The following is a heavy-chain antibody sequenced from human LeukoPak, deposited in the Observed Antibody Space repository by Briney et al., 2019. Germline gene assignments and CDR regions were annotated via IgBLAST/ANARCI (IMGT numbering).Heavy chain of an antibody. J-gene: IGHJ4*02. CDR2: INKDGSEK. CDR3: ARDPVQDFDF. CDR1: GFTFSSYS. Sequence: RGSLRLSCAASGFTFSSYSMNWVRQAPGKGLEWVANINKDGSEKQYVDSVKGRFTISRDNPKNSVYLQMSSLRVEDSAVYYCARDPVQDFDFWGQGIMVTVSS. V-gene: IGHV3-7*01.